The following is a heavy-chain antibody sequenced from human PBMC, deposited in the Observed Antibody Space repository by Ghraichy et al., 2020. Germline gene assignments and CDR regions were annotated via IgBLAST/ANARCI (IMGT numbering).Heavy chain of an antibody. CDR2: ISKTRST. CDR3: ARIDGENNNLSAEYFRH. V-gene: IGHV4-59*01. D-gene: IGHD1/OR15-1a*01. Sequence: SETLSLTCTVSGGSISGYYWSWIRQPPGKGLEYIGFISKTRSTDYSPSLKSRATISVQTSTNQLSLRLASVTSADTAVYYCARIDGENNNLSAEYFRHWGQGILVSGSS. J-gene: IGHJ1*01. CDR1: GGSISGYY.